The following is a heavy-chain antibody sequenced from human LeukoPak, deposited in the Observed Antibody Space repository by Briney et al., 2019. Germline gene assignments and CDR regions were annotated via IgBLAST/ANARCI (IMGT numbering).Heavy chain of an antibody. V-gene: IGHV3-23*01. CDR2: ISGSGGST. J-gene: IGHJ3*02. CDR3: AKGERFLAGLFDI. D-gene: IGHD3-3*01. Sequence: GGSLRLSCAASGFTFSSYSMNWVRQAPGKGLEWVSAISGSGGSTYYADSVKGRFTISRDNSKNTLYLQMNSLRAEDTAVYYCAKGERFLAGLFDIWGQGTMVTVSS. CDR1: GFTFSSYS.